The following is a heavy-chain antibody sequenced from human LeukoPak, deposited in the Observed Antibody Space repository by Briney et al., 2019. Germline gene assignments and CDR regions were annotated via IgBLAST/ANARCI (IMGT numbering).Heavy chain of an antibody. CDR3: ASRLDSGSYLGAFDY. J-gene: IGHJ4*02. Sequence: KTSETLSLTCTVSGGSISSHYWSWIRQPPGKGLEWIGYIYYSGSTNYNPSLKSRVTISVDTSKNQFSLKLSSVTAADTAVYYCASRLDSGSYLGAFDYWGQGTLVTVSS. CDR2: IYYSGST. D-gene: IGHD1-26*01. CDR1: GGSISSHY. V-gene: IGHV4-59*11.